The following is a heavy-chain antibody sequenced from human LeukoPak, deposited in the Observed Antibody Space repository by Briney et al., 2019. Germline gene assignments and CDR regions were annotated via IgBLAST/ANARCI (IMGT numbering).Heavy chain of an antibody. D-gene: IGHD3-16*01. J-gene: IGHJ4*02. CDR2: ISSSSSYI. CDR1: GFTFSSYS. CDR3: ARVAGEGSLDY. V-gene: IGHV3-21*01. Sequence: GGSLRLSCAASGFTFSSYSMNWVRQAPGKGLEWVSSISSSSSYIYYAGSVKGRFTISRDNAKNSLYLQMNSLRAEDTAVYYCARVAGEGSLDYWGQGTLVTVSS.